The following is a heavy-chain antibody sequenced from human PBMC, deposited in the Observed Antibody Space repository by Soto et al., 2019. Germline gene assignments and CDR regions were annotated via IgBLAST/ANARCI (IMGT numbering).Heavy chain of an antibody. V-gene: IGHV1-46*01. CDR2: INPSGGGT. CDR3: ARGPKLTDFGDRGYYGMDV. D-gene: IGHD4-17*01. CDR1: GYTFSNYY. Sequence: QVHLVQSGAEVKKPGASVTFPCKASGYTFSNYYMHWVRQAPGQGLEWVGIINPSGGGTTYAQNFQGRVTMTRDTSTNTVYMELNSLRSEDTAVYYCARGPKLTDFGDRGYYGMDVWGHGTTVTVSS. J-gene: IGHJ6*02.